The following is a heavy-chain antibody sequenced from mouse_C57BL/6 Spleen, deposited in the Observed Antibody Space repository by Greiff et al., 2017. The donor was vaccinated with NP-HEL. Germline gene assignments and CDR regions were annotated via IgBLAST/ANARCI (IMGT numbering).Heavy chain of an antibody. CDR1: GYTFTSYT. D-gene: IGHD2-4*01. CDR2: INPSSGYT. Sequence: VQLQQSGAELARPGASVKMSCKASGYTFTSYTMHWVKQRPGQGLEWIGYINPSSGYTKYNQKFKDKATLTADKSSSTAYMQLSSLTSEDSAVYYCARYKDYDYDGGHYYAMDYWGQGTSVTVSS. V-gene: IGHV1-4*01. CDR3: ARYKDYDYDGGHYYAMDY. J-gene: IGHJ4*01.